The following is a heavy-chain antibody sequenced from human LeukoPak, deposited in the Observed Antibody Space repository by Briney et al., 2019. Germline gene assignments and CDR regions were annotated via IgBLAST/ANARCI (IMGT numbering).Heavy chain of an antibody. J-gene: IGHJ6*04. Sequence: GGSLRLSCAASGFTFDDYAMHWVRQAPGKGLEWVSLISWDGGSTYYADSVKGRFTISRDNSRNSLYLQMNSLRAEDTALYYCAKSAGGGGTSCLGVWGKGTTVTVSS. CDR2: ISWDGGST. CDR3: AKSAGGGGTSCLGV. CDR1: GFTFDDYA. V-gene: IGHV3-43D*04. D-gene: IGHD2-2*01.